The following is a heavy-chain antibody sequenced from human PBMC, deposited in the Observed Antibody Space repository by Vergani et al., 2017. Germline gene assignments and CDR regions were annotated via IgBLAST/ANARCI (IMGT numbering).Heavy chain of an antibody. D-gene: IGHD3-9*01. CDR3: AREFHPHFDWVGWFDP. J-gene: IGHJ5*02. CDR1: GFRFREHG. V-gene: IGHV3-23*01. CDR2: ISGHDHRT. Sequence: EVQLLESGGGSVQPGESLRLSCVASGFRFREHGMNWVRQAPGKGLEWVSGISGHDHRTLYADSVKGRFIISRDDSKNTLYLQMNSLRPEDTAVYYCAREFHPHFDWVGWFDPWGQGTLVTVSS.